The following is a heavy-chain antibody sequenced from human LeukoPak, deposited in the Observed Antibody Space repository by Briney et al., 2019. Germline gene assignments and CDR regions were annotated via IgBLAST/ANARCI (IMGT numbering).Heavy chain of an antibody. J-gene: IGHJ5*02. V-gene: IGHV4-34*01. CDR3: ARGGRSIAARRGWFDP. D-gene: IGHD6-6*01. CDR1: GFTFSSYG. Sequence: GSLRLSCAASGFTFSSYGMSWIRQPPGKGLEWIGEINHSGSTNYNPSLKSRVTISVDTSKNQFSLKLSSVTAADTAVYYCARGGRSIAARRGWFDPWGQGTLVTVSS. CDR2: INHSGST.